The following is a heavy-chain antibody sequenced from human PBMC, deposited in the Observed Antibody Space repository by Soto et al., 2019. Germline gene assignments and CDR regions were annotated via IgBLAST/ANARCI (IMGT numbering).Heavy chain of an antibody. J-gene: IGHJ4*02. CDR2: ISYDGSNK. CDR3: AKDELMVYAIHSAPGY. CDR1: GFTFSSYG. Sequence: GGSLRLSCAASGFTFSSYGMHWVRQAPGKGLEWVAVISYDGSNKYYADSVKGRFTISRDNSKNTLYLQMNSLRAEDTAVYYCAKDELMVYAIHSAPGYWGQGTLVTVSS. D-gene: IGHD2-8*01. V-gene: IGHV3-30*18.